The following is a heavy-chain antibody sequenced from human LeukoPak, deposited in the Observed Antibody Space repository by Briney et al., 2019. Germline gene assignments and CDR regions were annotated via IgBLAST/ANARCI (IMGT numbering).Heavy chain of an antibody. CDR3: ASPLPSGY. V-gene: IGHV3-21*01. Sequence: GGSLRLSCAASGFTFSSYSMSWVRQAPGKGLEWVSSISSSSTYIYYADSVKGRFTISRDNAKNSLYLQMNSLRAEDTAVYYCASPLPSGYWGQGTLVTVSS. D-gene: IGHD3-22*01. J-gene: IGHJ4*02. CDR2: ISSSSTYI. CDR1: GFTFSSYS.